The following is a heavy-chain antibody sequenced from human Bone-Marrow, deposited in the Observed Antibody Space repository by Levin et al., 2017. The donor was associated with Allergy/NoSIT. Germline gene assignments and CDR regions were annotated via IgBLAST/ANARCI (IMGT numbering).Heavy chain of an antibody. Sequence: SQTLSLTCTVSGGSISSDDYYWSWIRQPPGKGLEWIGYIFNSGSTFYSSSLKSRVDISADVSKNQFFLRLNSVTAADTAVYYCARESLFESGTYTLGGFDPWGQGILVTVSS. CDR3: ARESLFESGTYTLGGFDP. V-gene: IGHV4-30-4*01. CDR2: IFNSGST. CDR1: GGSISSDDYY. D-gene: IGHD3-10*01. J-gene: IGHJ5*02.